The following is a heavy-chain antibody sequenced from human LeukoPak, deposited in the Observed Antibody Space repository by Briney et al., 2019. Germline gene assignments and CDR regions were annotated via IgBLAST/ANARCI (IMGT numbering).Heavy chain of an antibody. J-gene: IGHJ6*02. Sequence: ASVKVSCKASGYTFTNYDINWVRQATGQGLEWMRWMNPNSGNTGYAQKFQGRVTMTRNTSISTAYMELSSLRSEDTAVYYCAKFDSSGVYYYGMDVWGQGTTVTVSS. CDR3: AKFDSSGVYYYGMDV. D-gene: IGHD3-22*01. V-gene: IGHV1-8*01. CDR1: GYTFTNYD. CDR2: MNPNSGNT.